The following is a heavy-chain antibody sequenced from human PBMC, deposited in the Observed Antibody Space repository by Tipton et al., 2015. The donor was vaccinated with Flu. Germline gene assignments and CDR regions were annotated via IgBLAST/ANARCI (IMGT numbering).Heavy chain of an antibody. V-gene: IGHV3-23*01. J-gene: IGHJ4*02. Sequence: SLRLSCAASGFSFSTYAMSWVRQAPGKGLEWVSTVGGGGLSTNYADSVRGRFTISRDNSKNTLYLQMNSLRAEDTAVYYCAKLRGAYIPAYHFDYWGQGTLVTVSS. D-gene: IGHD4-17*01. CDR1: GFSFSTYA. CDR2: VGGGGLST. CDR3: AKLRGAYIPAYHFDY.